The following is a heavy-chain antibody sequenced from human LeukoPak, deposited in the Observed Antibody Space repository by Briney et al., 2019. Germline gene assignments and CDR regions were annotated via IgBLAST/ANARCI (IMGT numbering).Heavy chain of an antibody. V-gene: IGHV4-34*01. CDR3: ARGGGYYYDSSGHSMGY. CDR2: INHSGST. D-gene: IGHD3-22*01. J-gene: IGHJ4*02. CDR1: GGSFSGYY. Sequence: PSETLSLTCAVYGGSFSGYYWSWIRQPPGKGLEWIGEINHSGSTNYNPSLKSRVTISVETYKKQFSLKLSSVTAADTAVYYCARGGGYYYDSSGHSMGYWGQGTLVTVSS.